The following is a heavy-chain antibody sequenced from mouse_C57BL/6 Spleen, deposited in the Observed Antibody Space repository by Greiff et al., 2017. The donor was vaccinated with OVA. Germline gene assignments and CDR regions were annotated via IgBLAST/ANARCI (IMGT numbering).Heavy chain of an antibody. J-gene: IGHJ4*01. D-gene: IGHD1-1*01. Sequence: EVKLVESGPELVKPGASVKISCKASGYSFTDYNMNWVKQSNGKSLEWIGVINPNYGTTSYNQKFKGKATLTVDQSSSTAYMQLNSLTSEDSAVYYCARVITTVVGDAMDYWGQGTSVTVSS. CDR3: ARVITTVVGDAMDY. V-gene: IGHV1-39*01. CDR1: GYSFTDYN. CDR2: INPNYGTT.